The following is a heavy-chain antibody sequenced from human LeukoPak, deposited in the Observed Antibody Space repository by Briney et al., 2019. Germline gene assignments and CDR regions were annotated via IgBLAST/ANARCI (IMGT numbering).Heavy chain of an antibody. J-gene: IGHJ6*02. CDR2: INPNSGGT. V-gene: IGHV1-2*02. D-gene: IGHD3-22*01. Sequence: ASVKVSCKASGYTFTGYYMHWVRQAPGQGLEWMGWINPNSGGTNYAQKFQGRVTITADESTSTAYMELSSLRSEDTAVYYCARHYYYDSSGYYNYYYYGMDVWGQGTTVTVSS. CDR3: ARHYYYDSSGYYNYYYYGMDV. CDR1: GYTFTGYY.